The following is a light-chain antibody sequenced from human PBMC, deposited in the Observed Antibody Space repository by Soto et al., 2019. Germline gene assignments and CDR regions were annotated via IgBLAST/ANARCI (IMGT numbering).Light chain of an antibody. CDR3: CSYVGTFTWV. V-gene: IGLV2-11*01. J-gene: IGLJ3*02. CDR1: SSDVGGYNY. CDR2: DVS. Sequence: QSALTQPRSVSDSPGQSVTISCTGTSSDVGGYNYVSWYQQHPGKAPKVMIYDVSKRPSGVPDRFSGSKSGNTASLTISGLQAEDEADYYCCSYVGTFTWVFGGGTKL.